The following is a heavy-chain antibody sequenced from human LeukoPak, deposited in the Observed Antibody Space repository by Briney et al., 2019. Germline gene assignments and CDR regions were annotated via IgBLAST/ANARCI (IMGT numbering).Heavy chain of an antibody. CDR1: GYTFTGSY. D-gene: IGHD3-22*01. Sequence: GASVKVSCKASGYTFTGSYMHWVRQAPGQGLEWMGWINPNSGGTNYAQRFQGRVTMTRDTSISTAYMELSRLRSDDTAVYYCARDVTYYYDTSGYRDAFDIWGQGTMVTVSS. CDR3: ARDVTYYYDTSGYRDAFDI. V-gene: IGHV1-2*02. J-gene: IGHJ3*02. CDR2: INPNSGGT.